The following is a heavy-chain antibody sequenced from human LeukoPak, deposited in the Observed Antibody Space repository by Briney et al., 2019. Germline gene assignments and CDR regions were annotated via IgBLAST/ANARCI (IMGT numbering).Heavy chain of an antibody. CDR3: ARKVGITIFGQRPLYYYYYMDV. V-gene: IGHV4-34*01. Sequence: SETLSLTCAVYGGSFSGYYWSWIRQPPGKGLEWIREINHSGSTNYNPSLKSRVTISVDTSKNQFSLKLSSVTAADTAVYYCARKVGITIFGQRPLYYYYYMDVWGKGTTVTVSS. J-gene: IGHJ6*03. CDR2: INHSGST. D-gene: IGHD3-3*01. CDR1: GGSFSGYY.